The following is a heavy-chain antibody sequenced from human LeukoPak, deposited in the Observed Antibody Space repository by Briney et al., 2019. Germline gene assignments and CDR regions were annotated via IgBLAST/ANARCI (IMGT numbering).Heavy chain of an antibody. D-gene: IGHD1-26*01. CDR1: GYTFTSYY. V-gene: IGHV1-2*02. J-gene: IGHJ4*02. CDR3: ARVSIYSGRSSSDFDY. Sequence: ASVKVSCKASGYTFTSYYMHWVRQAPGQGLEWMGWIHPNSGGTNYAQKFQGRVTMTRDKSISTAYLELSRLRSDDTAVYYCARVSIYSGRSSSDFDYWGQGTLVTVSS. CDR2: IHPNSGGT.